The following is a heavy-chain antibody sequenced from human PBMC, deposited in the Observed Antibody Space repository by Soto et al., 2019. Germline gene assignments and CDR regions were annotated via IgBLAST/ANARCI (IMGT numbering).Heavy chain of an antibody. Sequence: ASVKVSCKASGGTFSSYATSWVRQAPGQGLEWMGVIIPSGGSTSNAQKFQGRVTMTRDTSTSTVYMELSSLRSEDTAVYYCARDFSGPMDYWGRGTLVTVSS. V-gene: IGHV1-46*01. CDR1: GGTFSSYA. D-gene: IGHD3-10*01. J-gene: IGHJ4*02. CDR2: IIPSGGST. CDR3: ARDFSGPMDY.